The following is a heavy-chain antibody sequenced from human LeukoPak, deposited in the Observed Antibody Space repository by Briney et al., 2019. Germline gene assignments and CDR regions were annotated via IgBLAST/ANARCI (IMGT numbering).Heavy chain of an antibody. CDR3: AKGVTMTTAQRRNYYYYGMDV. CDR2: ISGSGAST. J-gene: IGHJ6*02. Sequence: GGSLRLSCAASGFTFSSDAMSWVRQAPGKGLEWVSAISGSGASTYYADSVKGRFTISRDNSKNTLYLQMNSLRAEDTAVYYCAKGVTMTTAQRRNYYYYGMDVWGQGTTVTVSS. CDR1: GFTFSSDA. V-gene: IGHV3-23*01. D-gene: IGHD4-17*01.